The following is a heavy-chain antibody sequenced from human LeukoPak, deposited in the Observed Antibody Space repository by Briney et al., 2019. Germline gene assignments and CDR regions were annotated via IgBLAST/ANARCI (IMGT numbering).Heavy chain of an antibody. J-gene: IGHJ4*02. D-gene: IGHD2-15*01. V-gene: IGHV1-69*05. CDR1: GGTFSSYA. CDR2: IIPIFGTA. Sequence: VASVKVSCKASGGTFSSYAISWVRQAPGQGLEWMGRIIPIFGTANYAQKFQGRVTITTDESTSTAYMELSSLRSEDTAVYYCAREEGYCSGGSCYSGYHFDYWGPGTLVTVSS. CDR3: AREEGYCSGGSCYSGYHFDY.